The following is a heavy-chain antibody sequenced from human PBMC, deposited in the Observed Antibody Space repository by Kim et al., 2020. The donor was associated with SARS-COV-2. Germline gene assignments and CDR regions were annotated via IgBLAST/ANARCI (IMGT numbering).Heavy chain of an antibody. CDR3: ARSGGITIFGVIMGGHWYFVL. CDR2: IYYSGST. CDR1: GGSISSYY. V-gene: IGHV4-59*01. J-gene: IGHJ2*01. Sequence: SETLSLTCTVSGGSISSYYWSWIRQPPGKGLEWIGYIYYSGSTNYNPSPKSRVTISEDTSKNQFSLKLSSVTAADTAVYYCARSGGITIFGVIMGGHWYFVLWGRGTLVTVSS. D-gene: IGHD3-3*01.